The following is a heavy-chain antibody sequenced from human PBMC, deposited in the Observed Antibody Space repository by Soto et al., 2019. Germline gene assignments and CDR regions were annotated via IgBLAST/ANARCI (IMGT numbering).Heavy chain of an antibody. CDR2: ISWDGGST. CDR1: GFTFDDYT. V-gene: IGHV3-43*01. J-gene: IGHJ6*02. CDR3: AKNTRRDIGCSGGSCYAGMDV. D-gene: IGHD2-15*01. Sequence: GGSLRLSCAASGFTFDDYTMHWVRQAPGKGLEWVSLISWDGGSTYYADSVKGRFTISRDNSKNSLYLQMNSLRTEDTALYYCAKNTRRDIGCSGGSCYAGMDVWGQGTTVTVSS.